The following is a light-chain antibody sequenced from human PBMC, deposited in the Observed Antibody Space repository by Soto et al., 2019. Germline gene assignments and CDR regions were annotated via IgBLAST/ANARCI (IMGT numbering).Light chain of an antibody. V-gene: IGLV2-14*01. Sequence: QSALTQPASVSGSPGQSITISCSGTSSDVGGYNYVSWYQQHPGKAPQLMIYDVSNRPSGVSNLFSGSKSGNTASLTISWLQDEDEAYYYCSSSTRSSTLVVFRGSTKVTVL. J-gene: IGLJ2*01. CDR2: DVS. CDR1: SSDVGGYNY. CDR3: SSSTRSSTLVV.